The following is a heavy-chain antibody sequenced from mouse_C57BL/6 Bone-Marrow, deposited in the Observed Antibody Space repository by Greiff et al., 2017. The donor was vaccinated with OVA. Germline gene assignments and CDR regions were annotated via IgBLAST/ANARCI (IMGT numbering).Heavy chain of an antibody. J-gene: IGHJ2*01. D-gene: IGHD2-1*01. CDR3: TTPYGNFY. Sequence: VQLQQSGAELVRPGASVKLSCTASGFNINDDYMHWVKQRPEQGLEWIGWIDPENGDTEYASKFQGKATITADTSSNTAYLQLSSLTSEDTAVYYCTTPYGNFYWGQGTTLTVSS. CDR2: IDPENGDT. V-gene: IGHV14-4*01. CDR1: GFNINDDY.